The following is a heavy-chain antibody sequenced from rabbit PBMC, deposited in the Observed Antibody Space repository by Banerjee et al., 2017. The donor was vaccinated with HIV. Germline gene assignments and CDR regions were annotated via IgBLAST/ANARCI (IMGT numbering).Heavy chain of an antibody. CDR1: GVSFNDKDV. D-gene: IGHD2-1*01. Sequence: QEQLEESGGGLVKPEGSLTLTCKASGVSFNDKDVMCWVRQAPGKGLECIACIYGGVIDSTYYATWAKGRFTISKTSSTTVTLQMTSLTAADTATYFCARGSATMTMVITGFYFNLWGPGTLVTVS. CDR3: ARGSATMTMVITGFYFNL. CDR2: IYGGVIDST. J-gene: IGHJ4*01. V-gene: IGHV1S45*01.